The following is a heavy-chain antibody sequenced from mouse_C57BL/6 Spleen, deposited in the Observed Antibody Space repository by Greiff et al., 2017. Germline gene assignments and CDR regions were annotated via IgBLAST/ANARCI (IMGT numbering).Heavy chain of an antibody. Sequence: EVMLVESEGGLVQPGSSMKLSCTASGFTFSDYYMAWVRQVPEKGLEWVANINYDGSSTYYLDSLKSRFIISRDNAKNILYLQMSSLKSEDTATYYCATYGNYEGWFAYWGQWTLVTVSA. D-gene: IGHD2-1*01. CDR2: INYDGSST. J-gene: IGHJ3*01. CDR3: ATYGNYEGWFAY. CDR1: GFTFSDYY. V-gene: IGHV5-16*01.